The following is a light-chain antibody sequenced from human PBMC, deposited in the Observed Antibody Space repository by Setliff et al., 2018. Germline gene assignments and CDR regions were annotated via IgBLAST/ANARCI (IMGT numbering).Light chain of an antibody. J-gene: IGLJ1*01. CDR2: DVS. Sequence: QSALTQPASVSGSLGQSITISCTGSSSDVGAYDYVSWYQHHPGRAPKFMIYDVSKRPSGVSNRFSGSKSGNTASLTISGLQAEDEADYYCFSYTSSSSYVFGSGTKVTVL. CDR1: SSDVGAYDY. V-gene: IGLV2-14*03. CDR3: FSYTSSSSYV.